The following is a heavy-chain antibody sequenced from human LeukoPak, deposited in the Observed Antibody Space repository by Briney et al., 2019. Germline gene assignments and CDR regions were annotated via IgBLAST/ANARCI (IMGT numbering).Heavy chain of an antibody. CDR2: IDTGSSV. CDR1: RFTFSDYY. D-gene: IGHD1-26*01. V-gene: IGHV3-11*01. CDR3: AREGYSGSYFEY. J-gene: IGHJ4*02. Sequence: GGSLRLSCVASRFTFSDYYVTWIRQAPGKGLGWLSYIDTGSSVYYADSVKGRLTVSRDNAKNSLYLQLNSLRAEDTAVYYCAREGYSGSYFEYWGQGTLVTVSS.